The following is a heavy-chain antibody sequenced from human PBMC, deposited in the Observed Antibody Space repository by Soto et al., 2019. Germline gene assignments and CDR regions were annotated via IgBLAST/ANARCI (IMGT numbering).Heavy chain of an antibody. D-gene: IGHD3-3*01. V-gene: IGHV1-8*02. CDR2: MNPNSGNT. CDR1: GYTFTSYD. CDR3: ARAEEGVVIIF. Sequence: ASVKVSCKASGYTFTSYDINWVRQATGQGLEWMGWMNPNSGNTGYAQKFQGRVTMTRNTSISTAYMELSSRRAEDTAVYYCARAEEGVVIIFWGQGTLVTVSS. J-gene: IGHJ4*02.